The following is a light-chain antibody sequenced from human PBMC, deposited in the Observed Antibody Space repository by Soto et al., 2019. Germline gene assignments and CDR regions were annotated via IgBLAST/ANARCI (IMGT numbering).Light chain of an antibody. J-gene: IGKJ1*01. Sequence: EIVMTQSPATLSVSPGERATLSCRASQSVTTNLAWYQQKPGQAPRLLIYGASTRATGIPARFSASGSGTEFTLTISSLQYEDFTVYYCHQYNNWPRTFGQGTKVDIK. CDR3: HQYNNWPRT. CDR1: QSVTTN. CDR2: GAS. V-gene: IGKV3-15*01.